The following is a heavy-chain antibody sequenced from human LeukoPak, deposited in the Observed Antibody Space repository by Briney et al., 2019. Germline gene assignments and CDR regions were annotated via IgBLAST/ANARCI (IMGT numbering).Heavy chain of an antibody. D-gene: IGHD6-6*01. CDR3: ARSIAARTFDY. CDR2: IYYSGST. V-gene: IGHV4-59*01. Sequence: SETLSLTCTVSGGSISSYYWSWIRQPPGKGLEWIGYIYYSGSTNYNPSLKSRVTISVDTSKNQLSLKLSSVTAADTAVYYCARSIAARTFDYWGQGTLVTVSS. CDR1: GGSISSYY. J-gene: IGHJ4*02.